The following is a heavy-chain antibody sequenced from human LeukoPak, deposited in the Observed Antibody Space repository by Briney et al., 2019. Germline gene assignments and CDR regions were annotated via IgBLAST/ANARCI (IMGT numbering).Heavy chain of an antibody. CDR3: ATVVFHDYGDFNAFDI. CDR2: FDPEDGET. V-gene: IGHV1-24*01. J-gene: IGHJ3*02. D-gene: IGHD4-17*01. CDR1: GYTLTELS. Sequence: ASVKVSCKVSGYTLTELSMHWVRRAPGKGLEWMGGFDPEDGETIYAQKFQGRVTMTEDTSTDTAYMELSSLRSEDTAVYYCATVVFHDYGDFNAFDIWGQGTMVTVSS.